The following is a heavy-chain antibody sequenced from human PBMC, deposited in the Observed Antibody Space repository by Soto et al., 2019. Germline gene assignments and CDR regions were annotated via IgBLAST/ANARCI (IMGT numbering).Heavy chain of an antibody. D-gene: IGHD3-3*01. V-gene: IGHV3-7*01. CDR1: GFTFSSYW. Sequence: PGGSLRLSCAASGFTFSSYWMSWVRQAPGKGLEWVANIKQDGSEKYYVDSVKGRFTISRDNAKNSLYLQMNSLRAEDTAVYYCARVNYDFWSGYYRSGYGAFDIWGQGTMVTVSS. CDR2: IKQDGSEK. CDR3: ARVNYDFWSGYYRSGYGAFDI. J-gene: IGHJ3*02.